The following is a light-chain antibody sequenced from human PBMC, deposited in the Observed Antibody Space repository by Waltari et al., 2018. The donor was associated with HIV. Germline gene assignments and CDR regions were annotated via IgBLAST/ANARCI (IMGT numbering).Light chain of an antibody. V-gene: IGKV2-30*01. Sequence: DAVMSQARLCVPVTLGQSSSNPCRSGQSLVYSDGNTYLNWFQQRPGQSPRRLIYKVSNRDSGVPDRFSGSGSGTDFTLTISRVEAEDVAVYYCMQGTHWPLTFGGGTKVEIK. CDR1: QSLVYSDGNTY. CDR3: MQGTHWPLT. J-gene: IGKJ4*01. CDR2: KVS.